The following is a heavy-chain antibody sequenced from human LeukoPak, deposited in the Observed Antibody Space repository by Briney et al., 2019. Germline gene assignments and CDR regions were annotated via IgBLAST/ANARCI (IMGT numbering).Heavy chain of an antibody. CDR1: GFTFSTYS. Sequence: GGSLRLSCAAPGFTFSTYSMQWVRLAPGKGLEWVSAIDRSSIYTYYADSVKGRFTISRDNAKNSLYLQMNSLRAEDTAVYYCARRYCSSTNCLAFDYWGQGTLVTVPS. J-gene: IGHJ4*02. D-gene: IGHD2-2*01. CDR2: IDRSSIYT. V-gene: IGHV3-21*01. CDR3: ARRYCSSTNCLAFDY.